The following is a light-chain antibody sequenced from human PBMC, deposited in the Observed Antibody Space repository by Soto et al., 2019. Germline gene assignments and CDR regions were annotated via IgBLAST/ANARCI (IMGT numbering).Light chain of an antibody. CDR3: QQSYSTLLLT. J-gene: IGKJ4*01. V-gene: IGKV1-39*01. Sequence: DIQMTQSPFSLSASVGDRVTITCRASQSISSYLNWYQQKTGKAPKLLIYAASSLQSGVPSRFSGSGSGTDFTLTISSLQPEDFATYYCQQSYSTLLLTFGGGTKVEIK. CDR1: QSISSY. CDR2: AAS.